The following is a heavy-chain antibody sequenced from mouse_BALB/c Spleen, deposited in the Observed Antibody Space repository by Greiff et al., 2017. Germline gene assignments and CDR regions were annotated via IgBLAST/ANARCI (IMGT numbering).Heavy chain of an antibody. Sequence: QVQLQQPGAELVRPGASVKLSCKASGYTFTSYWINWVKQRPGQGLEWIGNIYPSDSYTNYNQKFKDKATLTVDKSSSTAYMQLSSPTSEDSAVYYCTREGYDYDDVDYWGQGTTLTVSS. CDR2: IYPSDSYT. J-gene: IGHJ2*01. V-gene: IGHV1-69*02. D-gene: IGHD2-4*01. CDR3: TREGYDYDDVDY. CDR1: GYTFTSYW.